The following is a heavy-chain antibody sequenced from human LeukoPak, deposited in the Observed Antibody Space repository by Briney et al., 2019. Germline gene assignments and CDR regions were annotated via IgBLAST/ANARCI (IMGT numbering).Heavy chain of an antibody. J-gene: IGHJ4*02. D-gene: IGHD6-13*01. V-gene: IGHV5-51*01. CDR3: ARLGGPYSSSLYYFDY. CDR1: GYSFTSYW. Sequence: GESLKISCKGSGYSFTSYWIGWVRLMPGKGLEWMGIIYPGDSDTRYSPSFQGQVTISADKSISTAYLQWSSLKASDAAMYYCARLGGPYSSSLYYFDYWGQGTLVTVSS. CDR2: IYPGDSDT.